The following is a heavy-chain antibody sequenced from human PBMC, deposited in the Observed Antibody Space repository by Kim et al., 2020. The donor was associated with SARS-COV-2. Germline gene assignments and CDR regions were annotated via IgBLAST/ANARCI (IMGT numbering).Heavy chain of an antibody. CDR2: IIPIFGTA. CDR1: GGTFSSYA. CDR3: ARDSYRGGWDGGNIDY. J-gene: IGHJ4*02. D-gene: IGHD6-19*01. V-gene: IGHV1-69*13. Sequence: SVKVSCKASGGTFSSYAISWVRQAPGQGLEWMGGIIPIFGTANYAQKFQGRVTITADESTSTAYMELSSLRSEDTAVYYCARDSYRGGWDGGNIDYWGQGTLVTVSS.